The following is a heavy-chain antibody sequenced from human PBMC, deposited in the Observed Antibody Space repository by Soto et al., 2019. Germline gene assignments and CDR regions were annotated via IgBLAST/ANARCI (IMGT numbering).Heavy chain of an antibody. J-gene: IGHJ4*02. CDR1: RVAFTR. D-gene: IGHD2-15*01. V-gene: IGHV3-7*04. CDR2: INQDGSER. Sequence: GGSLRLSCAASRVAFTRMNWVRQAPGKGLEWVASINQDGSERNYVDSVKGRFTISRDEAKNSLYLQMNSLRAEDTAVYYCARNQEYCSAGSCHTLLDYWGQGTLVTVSS. CDR3: ARNQEYCSAGSCHTLLDY.